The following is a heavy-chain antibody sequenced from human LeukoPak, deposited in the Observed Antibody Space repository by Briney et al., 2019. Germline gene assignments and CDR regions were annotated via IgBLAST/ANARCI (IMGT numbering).Heavy chain of an antibody. D-gene: IGHD3-22*01. Sequence: PGGSLRLSCAASGFTFSSYSMNWVRQAPGKGLEWVSSISSSSSYIYYADSVKGRFTISRDNAKNSLYLQMNSLRAEDTAVYYCAREGSGYYYFDYWGQGTLVTVSS. V-gene: IGHV3-21*01. CDR2: ISSSSSYI. CDR3: AREGSGYYYFDY. CDR1: GFTFSSYS. J-gene: IGHJ4*02.